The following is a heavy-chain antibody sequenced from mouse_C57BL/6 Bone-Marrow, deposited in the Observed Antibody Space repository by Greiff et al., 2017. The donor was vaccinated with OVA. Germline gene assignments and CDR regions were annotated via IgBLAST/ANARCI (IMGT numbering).Heavy chain of an antibody. CDR3: ASPNWDEGRFAY. CDR2: IWSGGST. Sequence: QVQLKESGPGLVQPSQSLSITCTVSGFSLTSYGVHWVRQSPGKGLEWLGVIWSGGSTDYNAAFISRLSISKDNSKSQVFFKMNSLQADDTAIYYCASPNWDEGRFAYWGQGTLVTVSA. D-gene: IGHD4-1*01. J-gene: IGHJ3*01. CDR1: GFSLTSYG. V-gene: IGHV2-2*01.